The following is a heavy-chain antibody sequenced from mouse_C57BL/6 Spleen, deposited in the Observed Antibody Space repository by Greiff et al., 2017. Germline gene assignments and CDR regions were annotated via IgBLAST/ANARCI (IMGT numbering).Heavy chain of an antibody. CDR2: IYPRSGNP. V-gene: IGHV1-81*01. D-gene: IGHD2-4*01. CDR3: ASNDDDGYAMDY. J-gene: IGHJ4*01. CDR1: GYTFTSYG. Sequence: QVQLQQSGAELARPGASVKLSCKASGYTFTSYGISWVKQRTGQGLEWIGEIYPRSGNPYYNEKFKGKATLTAYKSSSTAYMELRSLTSEDSAVYFCASNDDDGYAMDYWGQGTSVTVSS.